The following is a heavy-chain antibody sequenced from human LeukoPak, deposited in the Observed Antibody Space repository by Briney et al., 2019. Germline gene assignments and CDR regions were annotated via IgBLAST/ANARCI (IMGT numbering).Heavy chain of an antibody. Sequence: GGSLRLSFAASGFTFSNYWMHWVRQTPGKGLVWVSRINSDGGNTNYADSVKGRFTVSRDNAKNTLYLQINSLRVEDTALYYCVRGGSSVSFDNWGQGTLVAVSS. D-gene: IGHD3-10*01. CDR3: VRGGSSVSFDN. CDR1: GFTFSNYW. J-gene: IGHJ4*02. CDR2: INSDGGNT. V-gene: IGHV3-74*01.